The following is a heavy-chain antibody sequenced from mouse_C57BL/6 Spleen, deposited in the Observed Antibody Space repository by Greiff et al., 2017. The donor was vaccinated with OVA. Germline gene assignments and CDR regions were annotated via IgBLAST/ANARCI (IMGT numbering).Heavy chain of an antibody. V-gene: IGHV1-11*01. D-gene: IGHD1-1*01. Sequence: QVQLQQSGAELASPGASVTLSCKASGYTFTDHIMNWVKQRPGQGLEWIGRIYPVSGETNYNQKFMGKATFSVDRSSSTVYMVVDSLTSAEPAVYYCGRSSYYGSIPMDYWGQGTSVTVSS. CDR2: IYPVSGET. CDR1: GYTFTDHI. J-gene: IGHJ4*01. CDR3: GRSSYYGSIPMDY.